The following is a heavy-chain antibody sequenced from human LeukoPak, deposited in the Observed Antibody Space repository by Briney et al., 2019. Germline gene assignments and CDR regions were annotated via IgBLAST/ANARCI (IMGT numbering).Heavy chain of an antibody. D-gene: IGHD6-6*01. J-gene: IGHJ4*02. CDR3: VKDRSIAAPNNDFFDS. V-gene: IGHV3-64D*06. Sequence: GGSLRLSCSASGFTFSLNAMHWVRQAPGKRLQYVSAISSNGDRIYYADSVKGRFTISRDNCRSMLYLQMSSLKSDDTAVYYCVKDRSIAAPNNDFFDSWGQGALVTVSS. CDR2: ISSNGDRI. CDR1: GFTFSLNA.